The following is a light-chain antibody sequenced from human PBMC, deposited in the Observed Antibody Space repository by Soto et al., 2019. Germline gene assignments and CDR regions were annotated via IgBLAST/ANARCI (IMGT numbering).Light chain of an antibody. Sequence: EIVLTQSPGTLSLSPGERATLSGRASQSVTSSYLAWYQQTNGKAPRLLMYAASSRDTGIPDRFSGSGSGTDFTLPISRLEAEDFEVYYCQQSSSSPITFGQGTRLEIK. V-gene: IGKV3-20*01. CDR3: QQSSSSPIT. CDR1: QSVTSSY. J-gene: IGKJ5*01. CDR2: AAS.